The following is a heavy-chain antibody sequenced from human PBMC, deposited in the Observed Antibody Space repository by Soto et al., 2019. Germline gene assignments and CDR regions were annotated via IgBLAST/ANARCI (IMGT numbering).Heavy chain of an antibody. J-gene: IGHJ6*02. CDR3: AREAGYYYDSSGYLKPGGMDV. CDR2: INSDGSST. Sequence: EVNLVDSGGGSVQPGGSLTLSCAASGFTLSIYEIYWVRQAPGKGLVWVSRINSDGSSTSYADSVKGRFTVSRDNAKNTVHLQMNSLREEDTAVYYCAREAGYYYDSSGYLKPGGMDVWGQGTTVTVSS. CDR1: GFTLSIYE. V-gene: IGHV3-74*01. D-gene: IGHD3-22*01.